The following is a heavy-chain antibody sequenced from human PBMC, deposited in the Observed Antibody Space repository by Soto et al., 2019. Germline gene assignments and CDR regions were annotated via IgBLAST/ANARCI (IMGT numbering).Heavy chain of an antibody. CDR3: ARDRYYGSGTYYNFYSGMDV. D-gene: IGHD3-10*01. CDR2: IFHSGST. J-gene: IGHJ6*02. Sequence: NLSLTCTVSGGSINSGDYYWTWVRQPPGKGLEWIGNIFHSGSTYYTPSLQSRVTISLDTSKNHFSLKLSSVTPADTAVYYCARDRYYGSGTYYNFYSGMDVWGQGTTVTVSS. CDR1: GGSINSGDYY. V-gene: IGHV4-30-4*01.